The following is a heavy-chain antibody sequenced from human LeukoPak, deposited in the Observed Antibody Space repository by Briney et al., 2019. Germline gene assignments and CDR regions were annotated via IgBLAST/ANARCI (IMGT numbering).Heavy chain of an antibody. Sequence: GGSLRLSCEASGFTFSNYGMHWVRQAPGKGLEWVAFIRYDANNKYYTDSVKGRFTISRDNSKNTLDLQMNSLRADDTAVYYCAGRYNYGFSDYWGQGTLVTVSS. D-gene: IGHD5-18*01. V-gene: IGHV3-30*02. CDR1: GFTFSNYG. CDR2: IRYDANNK. J-gene: IGHJ4*02. CDR3: AGRYNYGFSDY.